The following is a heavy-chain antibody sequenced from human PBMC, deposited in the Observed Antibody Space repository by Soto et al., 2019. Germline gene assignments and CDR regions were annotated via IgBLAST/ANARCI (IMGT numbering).Heavy chain of an antibody. V-gene: IGHV1-46*01. J-gene: IGHJ4*02. D-gene: IGHD3-22*01. CDR1: GYTFTTYY. Sequence: ASVKVSCKASGYTFTTYYMHWVRQAPGQGLEWMGIINPSGGSTSYAQKLQGRVTMTRDTSTSTVYMELSSLRSEDTAVYYCARAPDYYESSGYKNYFDYWGQGTLVTVSS. CDR2: INPSGGST. CDR3: ARAPDYYESSGYKNYFDY.